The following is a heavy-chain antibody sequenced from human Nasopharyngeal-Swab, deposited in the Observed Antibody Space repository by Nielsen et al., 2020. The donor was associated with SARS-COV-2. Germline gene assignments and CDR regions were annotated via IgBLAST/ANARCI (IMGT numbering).Heavy chain of an antibody. CDR2: IYGGGTT. J-gene: IGHJ4*02. D-gene: IGHD5-24*01. CDR1: GLSVTNSH. Sequence: GGSLRLSCAASGLSVTNSHMNWIRQAPGKGLEWVSVIYGGGTTEYADSVRGRFTISRDRSGNTLYLQMNSLRADDTAIYYCVRDPRGDGYSFFDYWGQGTEVTVSS. V-gene: IGHV3-53*01. CDR3: VRDPRGDGYSFFDY.